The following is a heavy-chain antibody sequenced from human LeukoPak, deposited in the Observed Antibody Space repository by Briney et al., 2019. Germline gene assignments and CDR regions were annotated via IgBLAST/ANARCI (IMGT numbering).Heavy chain of an antibody. D-gene: IGHD1-26*01. J-gene: IGHJ5*02. V-gene: IGHV4-34*01. CDR1: GGSFSGYY. CDR2: IDHSGST. CDR3: ARHVKWELLMGGSNRFDP. Sequence: PSETLSLTCAVYGGSFSGYYWSWIRQPPGKGLEWIGEIDHSGSTNHNPSLKSRVTISVDTSKNQFSLKLSSVTAADTAVYYCARHVKWELLMGGSNRFDPWGQGTLVTVSS.